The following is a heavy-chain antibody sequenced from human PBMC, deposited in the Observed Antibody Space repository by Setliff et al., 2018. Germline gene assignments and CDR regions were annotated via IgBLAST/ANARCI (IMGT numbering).Heavy chain of an antibody. CDR1: GFTFSDYS. Sequence: GGSLRLSCAASGFTFSDYSMNWVRQAPGKGLEWVSDISSSSSTIYYADSVKGRFTISRDNAQNSLHLQMNSLRAEDTAVYYCARFYNFWSGPALDVWGKGTTVTVSS. CDR2: ISSSSSTI. CDR3: ARFYNFWSGPALDV. J-gene: IGHJ6*04. V-gene: IGHV3-48*01. D-gene: IGHD3-3*01.